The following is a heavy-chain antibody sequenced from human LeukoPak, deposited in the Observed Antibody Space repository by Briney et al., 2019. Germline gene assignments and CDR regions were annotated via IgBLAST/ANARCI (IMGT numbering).Heavy chain of an antibody. V-gene: IGHV4-59*01. CDR1: AASISPYS. J-gene: IGHJ6*03. CDR3: ARMGDTSFFYYYYMDV. CDR2: TSYSGNT. D-gene: IGHD3-16*01. Sequence: SETLSLTCTVSAASISPYSWSWLRQPPGKRLEWIGYTSYSGNTDYNPSLKSRVTISVDTSKNQFSLKLSSVTAADTAVYYCARMGDTSFFYYYYMDVWGKGTTVTVSS.